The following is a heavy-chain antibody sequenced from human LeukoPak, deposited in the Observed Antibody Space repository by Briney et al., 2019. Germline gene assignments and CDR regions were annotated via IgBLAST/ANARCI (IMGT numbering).Heavy chain of an antibody. CDR3: AKEVMVPASYAFDI. D-gene: IGHD2-15*01. J-gene: IGHJ3*02. Sequence: GGSLRLSCAPSGFTLSSYAMSSVRHAPGEGLEWVSDISGSGGSTYYADSVKGRFTISRDNSKNPLYLQMNSLRAEETAVYYCAKEVMVPASYAFDIWGQGTMVTVSS. V-gene: IGHV3-23*01. CDR2: ISGSGGST. CDR1: GFTLSSYA.